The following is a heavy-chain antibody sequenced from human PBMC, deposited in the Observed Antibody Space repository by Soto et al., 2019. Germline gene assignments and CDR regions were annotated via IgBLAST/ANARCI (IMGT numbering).Heavy chain of an antibody. J-gene: IGHJ4*02. Sequence: QVQLQESGPGQVKPSETLSLTCTISGGSISVYYWRWIRQSPRQGLAWIGYVYDNGRPYYSPSLKRRVTISADTSKNQSSLKLTSATAADTAVYYCARGVGSSPPRYWGRGTLVTVSS. CDR3: ARGVGSSPPRY. CDR2: VYDNGRP. CDR1: GGSISVYY. V-gene: IGHV4-59*01. D-gene: IGHD3-9*01.